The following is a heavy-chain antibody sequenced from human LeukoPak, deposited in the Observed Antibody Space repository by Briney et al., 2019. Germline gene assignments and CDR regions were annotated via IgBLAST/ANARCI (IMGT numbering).Heavy chain of an antibody. D-gene: IGHD3-3*01. CDR3: ARDYEWPTRVMDY. J-gene: IGHJ4*02. CDR2: ISYDGSNK. Sequence: GGSLRLSCAASGFTFSSYAMHWVRQAPGKGLEWVAVISYDGSNKYYADSVKGRFTISRDNSKNTLYLQMNSLRAEDTAVYYCARDYEWPTRVMDYWGQGTLVTVSS. V-gene: IGHV3-30-3*01. CDR1: GFTFSSYA.